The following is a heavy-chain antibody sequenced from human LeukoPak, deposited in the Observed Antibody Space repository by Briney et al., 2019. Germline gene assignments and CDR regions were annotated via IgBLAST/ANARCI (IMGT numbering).Heavy chain of an antibody. CDR3: ARAAASWRLTVTIYYFDY. D-gene: IGHD4-17*01. J-gene: IGHJ4*02. CDR1: GGSISSYY. CDR2: IYTSGST. V-gene: IGHV4-4*07. Sequence: SETLSLTCTVSGGSISSYYWSWIRQPAGKGLEWIGRIYTSGSTNYNPSLKSRVTMSVDTSKNQFSLKLSSVTAADTAVYYCARAAASWRLTVTIYYFDYWGQGTLVTVSS.